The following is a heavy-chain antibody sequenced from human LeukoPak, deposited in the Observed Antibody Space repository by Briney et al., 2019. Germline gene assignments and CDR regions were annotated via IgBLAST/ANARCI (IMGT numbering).Heavy chain of an antibody. CDR2: IIPILGIA. V-gene: IGHV1-69*04. CDR1: GGTFSSYA. D-gene: IGHD2-15*01. CDR3: ASTYCSGGSCYSKSAWFDP. Sequence: SVKVSCKASGGTFSSYAISWVRQAPGQGPEWMGRIIPILGIANYAQKFQGRVTITADKSTSTAYMELSSLRSEDTAVYYCASTYCSGGSCYSKSAWFDPWGQGTLVTVSS. J-gene: IGHJ5*02.